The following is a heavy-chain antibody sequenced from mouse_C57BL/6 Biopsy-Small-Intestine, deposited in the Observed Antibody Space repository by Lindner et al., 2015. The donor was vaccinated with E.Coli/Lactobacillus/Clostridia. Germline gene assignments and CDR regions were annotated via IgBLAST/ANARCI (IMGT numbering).Heavy chain of an antibody. J-gene: IGHJ4*01. D-gene: IGHD2-5*01. CDR1: GYTFTTYP. Sequence: VQLQESGAELARPGASVRMSCKASGYTFTTYPIEWMKQNRGKSLEWIGNFHPYNDDTKYNEKFKGKATLTVEKSSTTVYLELSRLTSDDSGVYYRARGYYSNYYAMDYWGQGTSVTVSS. V-gene: IGHV1-47*01. CDR3: ARGYYSNYYAMDY. CDR2: FHPYNDDT.